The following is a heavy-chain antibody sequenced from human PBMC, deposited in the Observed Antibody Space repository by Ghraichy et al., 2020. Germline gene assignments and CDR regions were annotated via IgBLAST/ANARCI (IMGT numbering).Heavy chain of an antibody. CDR3: ATGSSHSTNFYYYGMDV. Sequence: SETLSLTCTVSGGSFSNYYWSWIRQSPGKGLEWIGYIYQSGNTNYNPSLQSRVAISLDTLKTQFSLTLNSVTAADAAVYYCATGSSHSTNFYYYGMDVWGQGTTVTVSS. CDR2: IYQSGNT. CDR1: GGSFSNYY. J-gene: IGHJ6*02. V-gene: IGHV4-59*01. D-gene: IGHD6-6*01.